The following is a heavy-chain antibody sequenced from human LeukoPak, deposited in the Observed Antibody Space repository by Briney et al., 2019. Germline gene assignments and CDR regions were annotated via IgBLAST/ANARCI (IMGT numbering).Heavy chain of an antibody. J-gene: IGHJ6*02. CDR3: ARVAMVRRTQVFYYYYGMDV. Sequence: GSTSYAQKFQGRVTMTRDTSTSTVYMELSSLRSEDTAVYYCARVAMVRRTQVFYYYYGMDVWGQGTTVTVSS. V-gene: IGHV1-46*01. D-gene: IGHD3-10*01. CDR2: GST.